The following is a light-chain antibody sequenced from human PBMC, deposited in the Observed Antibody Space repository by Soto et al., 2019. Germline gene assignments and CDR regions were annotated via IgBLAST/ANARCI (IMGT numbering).Light chain of an antibody. CDR3: QQDWSPPWT. CDR1: RSVSSNF. CDR2: GAS. J-gene: IGKJ1*01. V-gene: IGKV3-20*01. Sequence: EIVLTQSPGTLSLSPGERATLSCRASRSVSSNFLAWYQQKPGQAPRLLIHGASSRATGIPDRFSGSGSGTDFTLTISRLQPEDLGVYYCQQDWSPPWTFGQGTKVETK.